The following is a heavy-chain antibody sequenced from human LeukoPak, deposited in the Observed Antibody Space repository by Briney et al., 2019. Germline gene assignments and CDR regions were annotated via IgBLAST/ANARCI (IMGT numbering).Heavy chain of an antibody. CDR2: ISSSSSTI. J-gene: IGHJ4*02. CDR3: AREDSSGWFDY. V-gene: IGHV3-48*01. CDR1: GFTFSSYS. D-gene: IGHD6-19*01. Sequence: TGGSLRLSCAASGFTFSSYSMNWVRQAPGKGLEWVSYISSSSSTIYYADSVKGRFTISRDNAKNSLYLQMNSLRAEDTAVYYCAREDSSGWFDYWGQGTLVTVSS.